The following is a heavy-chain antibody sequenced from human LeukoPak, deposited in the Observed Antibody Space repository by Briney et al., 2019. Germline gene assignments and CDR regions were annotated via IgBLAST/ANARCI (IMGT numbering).Heavy chain of an antibody. Sequence: GGSLRLSCAASGFTFSTYSMNWVRQAPGKGLEWVSSISSSSSYIYYADSVKGRFTISRDNAKNSLYLQMNSLRAEDTAVYYCSADPGLEGYYYYGMDVWGQGTTVTVSS. CDR1: GFTFSTYS. CDR2: ISSSSSYI. CDR3: SADPGLEGYYYYGMDV. J-gene: IGHJ6*02. D-gene: IGHD1-14*01. V-gene: IGHV3-21*01.